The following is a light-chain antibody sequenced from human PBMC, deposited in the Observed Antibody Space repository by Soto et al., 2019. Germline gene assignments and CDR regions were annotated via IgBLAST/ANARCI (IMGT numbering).Light chain of an antibody. V-gene: IGKV3-20*01. Sequence: EIVLTPSPGTLSLSPGERANLSCRASQSVTSSHLAWYQQKPGQAPRLLIYGASSRATGIPDRFSGSGSGTDFTLTISRLEPEDFAVYYCQQYGSSPLTFGGGTKVDIK. CDR2: GAS. J-gene: IGKJ4*01. CDR3: QQYGSSPLT. CDR1: QSVTSSH.